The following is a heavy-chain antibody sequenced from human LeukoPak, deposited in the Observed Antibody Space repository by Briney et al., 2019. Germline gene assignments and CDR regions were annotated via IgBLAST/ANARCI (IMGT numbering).Heavy chain of an antibody. V-gene: IGHV1-18*01. Sequence: ASVKVSCKASGYTFTNYGISWVRQAPGQGLEWMGWISACNGNTNYAQKFQGRVTMTTDTSTSTAYMELRSLRSDDTAVYYCARDKRYFDWLLSYYFDYWGQGTLVTVSS. D-gene: IGHD3-9*01. CDR3: ARDKRYFDWLLSYYFDY. CDR2: ISACNGNT. CDR1: GYTFTNYG. J-gene: IGHJ4*02.